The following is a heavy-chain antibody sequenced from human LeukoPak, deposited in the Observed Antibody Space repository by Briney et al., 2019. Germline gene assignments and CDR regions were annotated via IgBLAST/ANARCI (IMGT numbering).Heavy chain of an antibody. V-gene: IGHV1-46*01. CDR2: ISPLGGGGST. CDR3: ARVRDSSSWYYYYYYMDV. D-gene: IGHD6-13*01. CDR1: GYTFTTFF. Sequence: ASVKVSCKASGYTFTTFFIHWVRQAPGQGLEWMAMISPLGGGGSTSYAQKFQGRVSITRNTSLSTAYMALSSLRSEDTAVYYCARVRDSSSWYYYYYYMDVWGKGTTVTVSS. J-gene: IGHJ6*03.